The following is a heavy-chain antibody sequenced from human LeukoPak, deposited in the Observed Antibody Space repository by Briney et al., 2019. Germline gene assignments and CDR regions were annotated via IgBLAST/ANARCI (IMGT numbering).Heavy chain of an antibody. CDR3: AKTSGSYGGFDY. D-gene: IGHD1-26*01. V-gene: IGHV3-30*18. CDR2: ISYDGSNK. CDR1: GLTFSSYG. J-gene: IGHJ4*02. Sequence: GGSLRLSCAASGLTFSSYGMHWVRQAPGKGLEWVAVISYDGSNKYYADSVKGRFTISRDNSKNTLYLQMNSLRAEDTAVYYCAKTSGSYGGFDYWGQGTLVTVSS.